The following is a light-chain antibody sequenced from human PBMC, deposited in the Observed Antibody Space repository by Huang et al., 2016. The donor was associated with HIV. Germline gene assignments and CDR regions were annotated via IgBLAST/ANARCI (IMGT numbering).Light chain of an antibody. CDR3: QQLSAYPLT. J-gene: IGKJ4*01. CDR1: QDITNY. Sequence: IQLTQSPSSLSVSVGDRVTITCRASQDITNYLAWYQQKPGKAPKLLIFATSTLQGGVPSRFSGSGSGADFTLSIASLQPEDSATYYCQQLSAYPLTFGGGTKVEI. V-gene: IGKV1-9*01. CDR2: ATS.